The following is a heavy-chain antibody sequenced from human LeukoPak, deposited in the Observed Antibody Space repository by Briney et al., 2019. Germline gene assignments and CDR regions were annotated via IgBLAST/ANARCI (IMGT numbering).Heavy chain of an antibody. CDR2: ISGSGGST. CDR1: GFTFSSYA. Sequence: GGSLRLSCAASGFTFSSYAMSWVRQSPGKGLEWDSAISGSGGSTYYADSVKGRFTISRDNSKNTLYLQMNSLRAEDTAVYYCAKVTYDFWSGPDYWGQGTLVTVSS. J-gene: IGHJ4*02. V-gene: IGHV3-23*01. D-gene: IGHD3-3*01. CDR3: AKVTYDFWSGPDY.